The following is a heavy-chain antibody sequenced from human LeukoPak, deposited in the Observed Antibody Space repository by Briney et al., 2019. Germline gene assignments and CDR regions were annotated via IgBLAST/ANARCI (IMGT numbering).Heavy chain of an antibody. CDR1: GFTFSNCA. J-gene: IGHJ3*02. D-gene: IGHD5/OR15-5a*01. V-gene: IGHV3-23*01. CDR3: AKDHRVYDKTPTAFDI. CDR2: VSGSGGGT. Sequence: PGGSLRLSCAASGFTFSNCAMSWVRQAPGKGLEWVSGVSGSGGGTYYADSVKGRFTISRDNSKTTLYLQMNSLRAEDTAVYYCAKDHRVYDKTPTAFDIWGQGTLVTVSS.